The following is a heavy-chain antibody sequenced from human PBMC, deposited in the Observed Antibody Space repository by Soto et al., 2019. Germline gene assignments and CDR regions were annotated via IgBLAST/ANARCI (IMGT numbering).Heavy chain of an antibody. D-gene: IGHD3-22*01. V-gene: IGHV3-23*01. CDR2: ISGSGGST. CDR1: GFTFSSYA. J-gene: IGHJ3*02. Sequence: EVQLLESGGGLVQPGGSLRLSCAASGFTFSSYAMSWVRQAPGKGLEWVSAISGSGGSTYYADSVKGRFTISRDNSKNTLYLQMNSLRAEDTAVYYCAKDLGPGSCYYDAFDIWGQGTMVTVSS. CDR3: AKDLGPGSCYYDAFDI.